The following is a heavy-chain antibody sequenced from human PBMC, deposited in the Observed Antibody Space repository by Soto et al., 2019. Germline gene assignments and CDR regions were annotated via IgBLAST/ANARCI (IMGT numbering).Heavy chain of an antibody. CDR3: ASYGDYDDHFDY. Sequence: QVQLVQSGAEEKKPGASVKVSCKASGYSFTYYAIHWVRQAPGQRPEWMGWIHAANGNTEYSQKFQGRVTITRDTSASTAYMELTSLRSEDTAVYYCASYGDYDDHFDYWGQGTLVTVSS. CDR2: IHAANGNT. V-gene: IGHV1-3*05. CDR1: GYSFTYYA. J-gene: IGHJ4*02. D-gene: IGHD4-17*01.